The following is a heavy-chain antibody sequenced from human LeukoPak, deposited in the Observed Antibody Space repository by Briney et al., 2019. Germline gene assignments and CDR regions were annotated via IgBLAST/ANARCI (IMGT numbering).Heavy chain of an antibody. V-gene: IGHV3-9*01. D-gene: IGHD6-13*01. J-gene: IGHJ4*02. Sequence: PGRSLRLSCAASGFTFDDYAMHCVRQAPGKGLEWVSGISWNSGSIGYADSVKGRFTISRDNAKNSLYLQMNSLRAEDTALYYCAKDRSSWGAFDYWGQGTLVTVSS. CDR1: GFTFDDYA. CDR2: ISWNSGSI. CDR3: AKDRSSWGAFDY.